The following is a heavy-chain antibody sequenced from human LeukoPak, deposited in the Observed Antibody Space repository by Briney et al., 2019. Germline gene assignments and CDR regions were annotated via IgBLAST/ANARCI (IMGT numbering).Heavy chain of an antibody. CDR2: IREDGSVN. V-gene: IGHV3-7*01. J-gene: IGHJ4*02. Sequence: GGSVRLLCAASGFTFSRYWKRWVRQARGKGRGWVANIREDGSVNKYVECVKGRFTITRDNPKTSVYLQMRSLRAEHTALYYCLVTTRSRGFDYWGQGTLVTVSS. D-gene: IGHD1/OR15-1a*01. CDR3: LVTTRSRGFDY. CDR1: GFTFSRYW.